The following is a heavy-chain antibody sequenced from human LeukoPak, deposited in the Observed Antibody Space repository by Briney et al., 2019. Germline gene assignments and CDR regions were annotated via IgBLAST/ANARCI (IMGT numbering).Heavy chain of an antibody. J-gene: IGHJ4*02. CDR1: GFALSTYS. CDR3: ATYRQVLLPFES. Sequence: GGPLRLSCAASGFALSTYSLNWVRQAPGKGLEWVSSIFPSGGEIHYADSVRGRFTISRDNSKSTLSLQMNSLRAEDTAIYYCATYRQVLLPFESWGQGTLVTVSS. D-gene: IGHD2-8*02. CDR2: IFPSGGEI. V-gene: IGHV3-21*04.